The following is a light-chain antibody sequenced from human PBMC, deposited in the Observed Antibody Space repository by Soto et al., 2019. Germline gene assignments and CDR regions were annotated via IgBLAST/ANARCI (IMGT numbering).Light chain of an antibody. J-gene: IGLJ1*01. CDR3: CSYAGSGTYV. CDR1: SSDVGSYNL. Sequence: QSVLTQPASVSGSPGQSITISCTGTSSDVGSYNLVSWYQQHPGKAPKLMIYEGSKWPSGVSNRFSGSKSGNTASLTISGLQAEDEADYYCCSYAGSGTYVFGTGTKLTVL. CDR2: EGS. V-gene: IGLV2-23*01.